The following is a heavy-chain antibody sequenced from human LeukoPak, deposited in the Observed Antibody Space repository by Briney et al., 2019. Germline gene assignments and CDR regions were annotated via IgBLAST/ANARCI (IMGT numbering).Heavy chain of an antibody. CDR1: GFTFSDYY. D-gene: IGHD1-26*01. CDR3: AREISGSYGGPSDY. CDR2: ISSSGSAI. V-gene: IGHV3-11*01. Sequence: PGGSLRLSCAASGFTFSDYYMSWIRQAPGKGLEWVSYISSSGSAIYYADSVKGRFTISRDNAKNPLYLQMNSLGAEDTAVYYCAREISGSYGGPSDYWGQGTLVTVSS. J-gene: IGHJ4*02.